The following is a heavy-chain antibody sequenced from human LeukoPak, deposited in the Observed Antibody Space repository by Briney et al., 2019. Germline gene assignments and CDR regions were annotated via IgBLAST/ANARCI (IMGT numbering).Heavy chain of an antibody. V-gene: IGHV4-30-4*01. Sequence: SQTLSLTCTVSGGSISSGDYYWSWIRQPPGKGLEWIGEIYHSGSTNYNPSLKSRVTISVDKSKNQFSLKLSSVTAADTAVYYCARSEGGSGSYAVYYYYYGMDVWGQGTTVTVSS. J-gene: IGHJ6*02. CDR2: IYHSGST. CDR1: GGSISSGDYY. D-gene: IGHD3-10*01. CDR3: ARSEGGSGSYAVYYYYYGMDV.